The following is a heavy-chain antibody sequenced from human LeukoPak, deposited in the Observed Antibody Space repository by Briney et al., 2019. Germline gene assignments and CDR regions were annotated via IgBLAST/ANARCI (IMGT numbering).Heavy chain of an antibody. V-gene: IGHV3-74*03. CDR2: INGDETST. J-gene: IGHJ6*03. D-gene: IGHD1-26*01. CDR3: AKGRGWEASYYYYYMDV. CDR1: GFTFSRNW. Sequence: GGSLRLSCVASGFTFSRNWMHWVRQAPGKGLVWVSRINGDETSTTYADSVKGRFTISRDNSKNTLYLQMNSLRAEDTAVYYCAKGRGWEASYYYYYMDVWGKGTTVTISS.